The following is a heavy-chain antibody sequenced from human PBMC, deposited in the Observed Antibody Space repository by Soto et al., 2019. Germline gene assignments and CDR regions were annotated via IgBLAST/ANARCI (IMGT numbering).Heavy chain of an antibody. CDR1: GYSFTSYW. CDR3: ARQIYNYYDSSGKPQLYYFDY. V-gene: IGHV5-51*01. Sequence: GESLKISCKGSGYSFTSYWIGWVRQMPGKGLEWMGIIYPGDSDTRYSPSFQGQVTISADKSISTAYLQWSSLKASDTAMYYRARQIYNYYDSSGKPQLYYFDYWGQGTLVTVSS. J-gene: IGHJ4*02. D-gene: IGHD3-22*01. CDR2: IYPGDSDT.